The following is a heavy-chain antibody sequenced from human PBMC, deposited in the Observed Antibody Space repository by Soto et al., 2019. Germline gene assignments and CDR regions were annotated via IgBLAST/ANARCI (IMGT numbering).Heavy chain of an antibody. CDR1: GNTFTYVY. Sequence: SVKVSCKGSGNTFTYVYLHWVRQAPGQALEWMGWITPFNGNTKYAQKFQDRVTFTGDTSLNTAYMELSSLRSDDTAIYYCARMATFGSLNWFDPWGQGTLVTVSS. V-gene: IGHV1-45*02. CDR3: ARMATFGSLNWFDP. J-gene: IGHJ5*02. D-gene: IGHD3-16*01. CDR2: ITPFNGNT.